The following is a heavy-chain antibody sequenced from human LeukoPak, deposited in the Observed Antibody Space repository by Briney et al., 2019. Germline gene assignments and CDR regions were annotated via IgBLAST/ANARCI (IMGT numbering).Heavy chain of an antibody. CDR3: ARDRDSSSGDY. Sequence: GASVKVSCKASGYTFSNYGISWVRQAPGQRPEWMGWISTYNRNINYAQKLQDRLIMTTDRSTSTAYMELRGLRSDDTAVYYCARDRDSSSGDYWGQGTLVTVSS. D-gene: IGHD6-6*01. CDR2: ISTYNRNI. V-gene: IGHV1-18*01. J-gene: IGHJ4*02. CDR1: GYTFSNYG.